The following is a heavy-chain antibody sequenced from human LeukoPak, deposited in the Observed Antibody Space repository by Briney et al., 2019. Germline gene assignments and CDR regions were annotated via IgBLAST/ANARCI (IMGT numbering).Heavy chain of an antibody. CDR2: INPNSDGT. J-gene: IGHJ6*02. V-gene: IGHV1-2*02. CDR1: GYTFTGYY. CDR3: ARARYSSSYTGMDV. Sequence: ASVKVSCKASGYTFTGYYMHWVRQAPGQGLEWMGWINPNSDGTNYAQKFQGSVTMTRDTSISTAYMELSRLRSDDKAVYYCARARYSSSYTGMDVWGQGTTVTVSS. D-gene: IGHD6-13*01.